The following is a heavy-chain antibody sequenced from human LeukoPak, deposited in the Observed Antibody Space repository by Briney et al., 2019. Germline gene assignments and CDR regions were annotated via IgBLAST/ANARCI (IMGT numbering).Heavy chain of an antibody. CDR3: AKSFGPVIAAAGTGAD. D-gene: IGHD6-13*01. Sequence: PGGSLRLSCAASGFTFSSYSMNWVRQAPGKGLEWVSAISGSGGSTYYADSVEGRFTISRDNSKNTLYLQMNSLRVEDTAVYYCAKSFGPVIAAAGTGADWGQGTLVTVSS. CDR1: GFTFSSYS. CDR2: ISGSGGST. V-gene: IGHV3-23*01. J-gene: IGHJ4*02.